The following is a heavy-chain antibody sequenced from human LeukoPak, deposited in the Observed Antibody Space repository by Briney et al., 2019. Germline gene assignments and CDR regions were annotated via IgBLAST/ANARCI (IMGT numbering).Heavy chain of an antibody. V-gene: IGHV1-69*05. CDR1: GGTFSSYA. Sequence: SVKDSCKASGGTFSSYAISWVRQAPGQGLEWMGGIIPIFGTANYAQKFQGRVTITTDESTSTAYMELSSLRSEDTAVYYCARQLNYGDYVGVDYWGQGTLVTVSS. J-gene: IGHJ4*02. CDR3: ARQLNYGDYVGVDY. D-gene: IGHD4-17*01. CDR2: IIPIFGTA.